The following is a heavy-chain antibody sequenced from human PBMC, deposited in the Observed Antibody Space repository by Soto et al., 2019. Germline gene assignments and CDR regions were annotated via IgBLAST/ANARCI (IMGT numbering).Heavy chain of an antibody. CDR2: ISGSGGST. J-gene: IGHJ6*03. D-gene: IGHD2-2*01. V-gene: IGHV3-23*01. Sequence: GGSLRLSCAASGFTFSSYAMSWVRQAPGKGLEWVSAISGSGGSTYYADSVKGRFTISRDNSKNTLYLQMNSLRAEDTAVYYLAKDPSSRYCSSTSCYDYMDVWGKGTTVTVSS. CDR1: GFTFSSYA. CDR3: AKDPSSRYCSSTSCYDYMDV.